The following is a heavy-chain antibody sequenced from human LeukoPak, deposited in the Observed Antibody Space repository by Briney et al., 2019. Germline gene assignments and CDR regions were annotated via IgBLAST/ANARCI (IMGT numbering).Heavy chain of an antibody. CDR3: AKAFYGGNSRVRGPFGY. CDR1: GFTFSSYA. D-gene: IGHD4-23*01. Sequence: GGSLRLSCAASGFTFSSYAMSWVRQAPGKGLEWVSAISGSGGSTYYADSVKGRFTISRDNSKNMLYLQMNSLRAEDTAVYYCAKAFYGGNSRVRGPFGYWGQGTLVTVSS. J-gene: IGHJ4*02. CDR2: ISGSGGST. V-gene: IGHV3-23*01.